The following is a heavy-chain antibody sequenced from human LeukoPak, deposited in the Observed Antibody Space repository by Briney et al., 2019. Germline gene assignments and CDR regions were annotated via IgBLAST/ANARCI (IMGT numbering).Heavy chain of an antibody. CDR3: ARSANWGSSKAFDI. Sequence: KPSETLSLTCAVYGGSFSGYYWSWIRQPPGKGLEWIGEINHSGSTNYNPSLKSRVTISVDTSKNQFSLKLSSVTDADTAVYYCARSANWGSSKAFDIWGQGTMVTVSS. D-gene: IGHD7-27*01. V-gene: IGHV4-34*01. CDR2: INHSGST. J-gene: IGHJ3*02. CDR1: GGSFSGYY.